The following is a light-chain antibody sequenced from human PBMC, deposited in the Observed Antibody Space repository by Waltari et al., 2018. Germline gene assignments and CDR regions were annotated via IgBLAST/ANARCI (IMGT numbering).Light chain of an antibody. CDR2: DAS. CDR3: QKYESLPAT. V-gene: IGKV3-20*01. CDR1: QRVGKY. Sequence: SCRARQRVGKYLAWYQQRPGQAPRLLIYDASTRATVIPDRFSGSGFGTDFSLTISRLEPEDFAVYYCQKYESLPATFGQGTKVEIK. J-gene: IGKJ1*01.